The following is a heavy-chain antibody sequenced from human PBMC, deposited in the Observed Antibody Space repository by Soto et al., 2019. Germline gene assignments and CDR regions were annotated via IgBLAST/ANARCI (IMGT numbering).Heavy chain of an antibody. Sequence: LRLSCAASGFTFSSYWMSWVRQAPGKGLEWVANIKQDGSEKYYVDSVKGRFTISRDNAKNSLYLQMNSLRAEDTAVYYCAREVITGILYYYYGMDVWGQGTTVTVSS. CDR2: IKQDGSEK. CDR1: GFTFSSYW. D-gene: IGHD3-10*01. CDR3: AREVITGILYYYYGMDV. V-gene: IGHV3-7*01. J-gene: IGHJ6*02.